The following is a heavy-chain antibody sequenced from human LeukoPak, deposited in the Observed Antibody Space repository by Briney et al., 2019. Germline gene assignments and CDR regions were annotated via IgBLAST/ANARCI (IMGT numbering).Heavy chain of an antibody. J-gene: IGHJ4*02. V-gene: IGHV3-30-3*01. CDR2: ISYDGSNK. CDR3: ARDGPDDSIDY. CDR1: GFTFSSYA. Sequence: GRSLRLSCAASGFTFSSYAMHWVRQAPGKGLEWVAVISYDGSNKYYADSVKGRFTISRDNSKNTLYLQMNSLRAEDTAVYYRARDGPDDSIDYRGQGTLVTVSS. D-gene: IGHD3-22*01.